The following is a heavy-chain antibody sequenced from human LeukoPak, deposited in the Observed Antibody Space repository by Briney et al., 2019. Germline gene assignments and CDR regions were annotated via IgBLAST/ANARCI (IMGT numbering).Heavy chain of an antibody. CDR3: VKRRYCSSISCHDFDY. CDR1: GFTFSSYA. J-gene: IGHJ4*02. D-gene: IGHD2-2*01. CDR2: ISAGGDSP. Sequence: PGGSLRLSCAASGFTFSSYAMSWVRQAPGQGLEWVPAISAGGDSPYYADSVKGRFSISRDNYENTLYLQMNGLRAGDTAVYYCVKRRYCSSISCHDFDYWGQGTQVTVSS. V-gene: IGHV3-23*01.